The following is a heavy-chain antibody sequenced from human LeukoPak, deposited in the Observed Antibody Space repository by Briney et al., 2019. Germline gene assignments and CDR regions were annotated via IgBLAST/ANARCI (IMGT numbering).Heavy chain of an antibody. D-gene: IGHD6-13*01. CDR2: IIPIFGTA. J-gene: IGHJ6*03. CDR3: ASARPRIAAAGTSPYYYYYYMDV. V-gene: IGHV1-69*06. CDR1: GGTFSSYA. Sequence: SVKVSCKASGGTFSSYAISWVRQAPGQGLEWMGGIIPIFGTANYAQKFQGRVTITADKSTSTAYMELSRLRSDDTAVYYCASARPRIAAAGTSPYYYYYYMDVWGKGTTVTVSS.